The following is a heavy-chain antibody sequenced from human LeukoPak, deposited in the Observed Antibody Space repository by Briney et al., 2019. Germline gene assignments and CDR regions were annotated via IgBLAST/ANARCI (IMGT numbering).Heavy chain of an antibody. Sequence: SETLSLTCTVSGGSISSSYWNWFRQPPGKGLEWIAYISYSGGTNYNVSLKSRLTISMDTSKNQFSLTLSSVTAADAAVYYCARQTDSDWNFSDYWGQGTLVTVSS. CDR2: ISYSGGT. CDR3: ARQTDSDWNFSDY. J-gene: IGHJ4*02. V-gene: IGHV4-59*08. CDR1: GGSISSSY. D-gene: IGHD6-19*01.